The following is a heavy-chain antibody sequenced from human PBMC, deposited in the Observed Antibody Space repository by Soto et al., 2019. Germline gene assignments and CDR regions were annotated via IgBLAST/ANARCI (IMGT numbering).Heavy chain of an antibody. Sequence: QVQLVQSGAEVKKPGASVKVSCKASGYTFTSYGISWVRQAPGQGLEWTGWISAYNGNTNYAQKLQGRVTMTTDTSTSTAYMELRSLRSDDTAVYYCARTAETIRFPYNWFDPWGQGTLVTVSS. V-gene: IGHV1-18*04. J-gene: IGHJ5*02. CDR3: ARTAETIRFPYNWFDP. CDR2: ISAYNGNT. D-gene: IGHD3-3*01. CDR1: GYTFTSYG.